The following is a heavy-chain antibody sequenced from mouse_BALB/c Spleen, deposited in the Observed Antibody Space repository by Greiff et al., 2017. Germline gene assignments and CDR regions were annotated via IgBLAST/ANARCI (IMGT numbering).Heavy chain of an antibody. D-gene: IGHD2-1*01. CDR2: IRNKANGYTT. CDR3: ARASYGNYGDAWFAY. CDR1: GFTFTDYY. Sequence: EVKVVESGGGLVQPGGSRRLSCATSGFTFTDYYMSWVRQPPGKALEWLGFIRNKANGYTTEYSASVKGRFTISRDNSQSILYLQMNTLRAEDSATYYCARASYGNYGDAWFAYWGQGTLVTVSA. V-gene: IGHV7-3*02. J-gene: IGHJ3*01.